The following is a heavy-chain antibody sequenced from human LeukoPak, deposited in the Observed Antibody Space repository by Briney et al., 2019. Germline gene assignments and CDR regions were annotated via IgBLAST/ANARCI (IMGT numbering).Heavy chain of an antibody. CDR3: ARARGFYHYYGMDV. CDR1: GGSISSSSYY. J-gene: IGHJ6*02. Sequence: SETLSLTCTVSGGSISSSSYYWGWIRQPPGKGLEWIGSIYYSGSTYYNPSLKSRVTISVDTSKNQFSLKLSSVTAADTAVYYCARARGFYHYYGMDVWGQGTTVTVSS. D-gene: IGHD3-22*01. CDR2: IYYSGST. V-gene: IGHV4-39*01.